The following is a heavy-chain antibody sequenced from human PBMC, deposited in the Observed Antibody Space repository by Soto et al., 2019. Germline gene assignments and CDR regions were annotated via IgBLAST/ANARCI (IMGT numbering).Heavy chain of an antibody. Sequence: QVQLQESGPGLVKPSQTLSLTCTDSGSSISSGSYYWSWIRQHPGKGLEWIGYIYHSGSTYYNPSLKSRATISLDTSKNQFSLKLSSVTAADTAVYYCARDYMAVVDWGQGTLVTVSS. D-gene: IGHD2-15*01. CDR3: ARDYMAVVD. J-gene: IGHJ4*02. CDR2: IYHSGST. CDR1: GSSISSGSYY. V-gene: IGHV4-31*03.